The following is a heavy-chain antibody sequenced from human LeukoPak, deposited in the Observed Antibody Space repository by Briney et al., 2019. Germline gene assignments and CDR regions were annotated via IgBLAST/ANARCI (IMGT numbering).Heavy chain of an antibody. CDR1: GFTFSSYW. V-gene: IGHV3-74*01. CDR2: ISDGGSTT. D-gene: IGHD3-22*01. CDR3: SRSAYYDGSGNYYDY. J-gene: IGHJ4*02. Sequence: GGSLRLSCAASGFTFSSYWMHWVRQAPGKGLVWVSRISDGGSTTTYADSVKGRFTISTDNAKNTLYLQMNGLRAEDTAVYYCSRSAYYDGSGNYYDYWGQGTLVTVSS.